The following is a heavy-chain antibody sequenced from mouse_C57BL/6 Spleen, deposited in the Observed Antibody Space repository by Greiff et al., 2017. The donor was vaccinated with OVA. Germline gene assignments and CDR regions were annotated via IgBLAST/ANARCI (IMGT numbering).Heavy chain of an antibody. Sequence: VQLQQSGPELVKPGASVKISCKASGYAFSSSWMNWVKQRPGTGLEWIGRIYPGDGDTYYNGKFKGKATMTADKSSSTVYMQLSSLTSEDAAVYFCARANWAFDYWGQGTTLTVSS. CDR3: ARANWAFDY. D-gene: IGHD4-1*01. CDR1: GYAFSSSW. J-gene: IGHJ2*01. V-gene: IGHV1-82*01. CDR2: IYPGDGDT.